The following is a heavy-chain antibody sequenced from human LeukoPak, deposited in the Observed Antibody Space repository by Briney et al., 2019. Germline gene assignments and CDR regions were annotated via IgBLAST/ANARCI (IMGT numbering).Heavy chain of an antibody. CDR3: AKEILRYFDWLPPDYYGMDV. D-gene: IGHD3-9*01. Sequence: GGSLRLSCAASGFTFSSYGMHWVRRAPGKGLEWVAVISYDGSNKYYADSVKGRFTISRDNSKNTLYLQMNSLRAEDTAVYYCAKEILRYFDWLPPDYYGMDVWGKGTTVTVSS. J-gene: IGHJ6*04. CDR1: GFTFSSYG. V-gene: IGHV3-30*18. CDR2: ISYDGSNK.